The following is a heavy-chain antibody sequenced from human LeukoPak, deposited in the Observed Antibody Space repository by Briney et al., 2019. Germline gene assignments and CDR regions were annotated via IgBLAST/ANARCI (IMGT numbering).Heavy chain of an antibody. CDR1: GFTFDDYA. D-gene: IGHD4/OR15-4a*01. CDR3: AKGRPTISDPGVLDY. J-gene: IGHJ4*02. V-gene: IGHV3-43*02. Sequence: GGSLRLSCAASGFTFDDYAMHWVRQAPGKGLEWVSLISGDGGSTYYADSVKGRFTISRDNSKNSLYLQVNSLRTEDTALYFCAKGRPTISDPGVLDYWGQGTLVTVSS. CDR2: ISGDGGST.